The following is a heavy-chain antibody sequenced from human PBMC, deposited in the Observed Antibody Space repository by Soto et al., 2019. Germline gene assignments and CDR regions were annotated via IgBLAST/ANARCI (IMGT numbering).Heavy chain of an antibody. CDR3: AIYCGSTSCFISLHEH. J-gene: IGHJ4*02. Sequence: GGSRRLSCSSSVFTFIAYGMNGFLQAPGKGLEWVANINQDGSDTSYVDSVKGRFTISRDNAKSSLYLKMNSLRAEDTDIYYCAIYCGSTSCFISLHEHWGQGTLVTVSS. CDR1: VFTFIAYG. D-gene: IGHD2-2*01. CDR2: INQDGSDT. V-gene: IGHV3-7*01.